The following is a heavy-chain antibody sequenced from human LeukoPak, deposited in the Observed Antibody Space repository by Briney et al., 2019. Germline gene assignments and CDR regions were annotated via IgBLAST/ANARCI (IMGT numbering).Heavy chain of an antibody. V-gene: IGHV1-46*01. CDR1: GYTFTSYY. D-gene: IGHD2-21*01. CDR3: ANGVHGDYSSLLR. CDR2: INPSGGST. J-gene: IGHJ4*02. Sequence: ASVKVPCKASGYTFTSYYMHWVRQAPGQGLEWMGIINPSGGSTSYAQKFQGRVTMTRDTSTSTVYMELSSLRSEDTAVYYCANGVHGDYSSLLRWGQGTLVTVSS.